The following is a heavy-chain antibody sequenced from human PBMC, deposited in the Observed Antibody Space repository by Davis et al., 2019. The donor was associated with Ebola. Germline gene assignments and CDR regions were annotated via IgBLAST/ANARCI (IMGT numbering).Heavy chain of an antibody. CDR2: ISSSSNYI. CDR1: GFTFSNYW. V-gene: IGHV3-21*01. D-gene: IGHD2-21*02. J-gene: IGHJ2*01. Sequence: PGGSLRLSCAVSGFTFSNYWMNWVRQAPGKGLEWVSFISSSSNYIYYADSVKGRFTVFRDNAKNSLYLQMNSLRAEDTAVYYCVRDPALVVTGGGWFFGLWGRGTLVTVSS. CDR3: VRDPALVVTGGGWFFGL.